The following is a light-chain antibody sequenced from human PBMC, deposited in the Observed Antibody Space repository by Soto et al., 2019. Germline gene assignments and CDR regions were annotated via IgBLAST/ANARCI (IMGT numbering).Light chain of an antibody. V-gene: IGLV1-44*01. CDR2: SND. J-gene: IGLJ1*01. CDR3: ATWDDSLDGRV. Sequence: QSVLTQPPSASGTRGQMVTISCYGSSSNIGGNTVNWYQQLPGAAPKLLIYSNDQRPSGVPDRFSGSKSGTSASLAISGLQSEDEADYYCATWDDSLDGRVFGAGTKLTVL. CDR1: SSNIGGNT.